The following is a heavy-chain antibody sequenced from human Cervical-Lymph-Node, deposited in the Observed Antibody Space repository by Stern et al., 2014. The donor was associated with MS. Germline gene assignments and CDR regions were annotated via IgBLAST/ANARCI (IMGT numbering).Heavy chain of an antibody. D-gene: IGHD2-2*01. CDR3: ARVTRGTSHPKTFDS. CDR2: IYYVGST. J-gene: IGHJ4*02. CDR1: GGSISSDGYF. Sequence: QLQLQESGPGLVKPSQTLSLTCTVSGGSISSDGYFWSWVRQPPGKGLQWIGYIYYVGSTYYDPSLKSRFTLSLDKSKNQFFLKLNSVTAADTAMYYCARVTRGTSHPKTFDSWGQGTLVTVSS. V-gene: IGHV4-31*03.